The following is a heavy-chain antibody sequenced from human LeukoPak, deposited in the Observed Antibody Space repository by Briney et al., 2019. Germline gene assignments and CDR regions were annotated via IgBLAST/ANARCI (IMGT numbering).Heavy chain of an antibody. V-gene: IGHV1-46*01. Sequence: ASVKVSCKASGYTFTSHYMHWVRQAPGQGLEWMGIINPSGGSTSYAQKFQGRVTMTRDTSTSTVYMELSSLRSEDTAVYYCARAKACSGGSCYRSGQYYFDYWGQGTLVTVSS. D-gene: IGHD2-15*01. CDR3: ARAKACSGGSCYRSGQYYFDY. J-gene: IGHJ4*02. CDR2: INPSGGST. CDR1: GYTFTSHY.